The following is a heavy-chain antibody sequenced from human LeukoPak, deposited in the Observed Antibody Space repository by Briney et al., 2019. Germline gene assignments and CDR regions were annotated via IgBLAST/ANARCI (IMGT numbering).Heavy chain of an antibody. J-gene: IGHJ4*02. CDR3: ARSVNIVVEYYFDY. Sequence: SETLSLTCTVSGGSISSSSYFWGWIRQPPGKGLEWIGSISYSGSTYYNPSLKSRVTISVGTSKNQFSLKLNPVTAADTAVYYCARSVNIVVEYYFDYWGQGTLVTVSS. CDR2: ISYSGST. D-gene: IGHD2-15*01. CDR1: GGSISSSSYF. V-gene: IGHV4-39*01.